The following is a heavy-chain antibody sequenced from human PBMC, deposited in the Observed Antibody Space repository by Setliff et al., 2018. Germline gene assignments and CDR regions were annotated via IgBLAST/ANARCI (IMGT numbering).Heavy chain of an antibody. D-gene: IGHD1-26*01. J-gene: IGHJ6*03. V-gene: IGHV1-2*02. CDR1: AYIFTNHY. Sequence: AASVKVSCKASAYIFTNHYIHWIRQAPGQGLEWMGWISPNSGNTMYAQKFQTRVTMTRDTSISTAYLDLTSLRSDDTAIYYCARDSTGSDLYEFQYMDVWGRGTPVTVS. CDR3: ARDSTGSDLYEFQYMDV. CDR2: ISPNSGNT.